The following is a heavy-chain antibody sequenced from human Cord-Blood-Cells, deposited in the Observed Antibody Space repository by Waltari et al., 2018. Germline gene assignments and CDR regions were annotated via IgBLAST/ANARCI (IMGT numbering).Heavy chain of an antibody. Sequence: QLQLQESGPGLVQPSETLSLTCTVSGGSISSRSYYLGWIRQPPGKGLEWIGSIYYSGSTYYNPSLKSRVTISVDTSKNQFSLKLSSVTAADTAVYYCARVQENYDFWSGYNWFDPWGQGTLVTVSS. V-gene: IGHV4-39*01. CDR2: IYYSGST. CDR1: GGSISSRSYY. D-gene: IGHD3-3*01. J-gene: IGHJ5*02. CDR3: ARVQENYDFWSGYNWFDP.